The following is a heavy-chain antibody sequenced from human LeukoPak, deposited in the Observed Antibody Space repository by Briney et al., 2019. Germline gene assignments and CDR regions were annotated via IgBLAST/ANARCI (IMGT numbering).Heavy chain of an antibody. Sequence: ASVKVSCKASGYTFTSYDINWVRQATGQGLGWMGWMNPNSGNTGYAQKFQGRVTMTRNTSISTAYMELSSLRSEDTAVYYCARGDRNYYYYGMDVWGQGTTVTVSS. D-gene: IGHD5/OR15-5a*01. CDR1: GYTFTSYD. J-gene: IGHJ6*02. V-gene: IGHV1-8*01. CDR3: ARGDRNYYYYGMDV. CDR2: MNPNSGNT.